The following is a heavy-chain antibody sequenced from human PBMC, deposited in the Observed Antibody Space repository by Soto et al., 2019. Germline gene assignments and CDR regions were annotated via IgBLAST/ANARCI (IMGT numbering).Heavy chain of an antibody. CDR3: ARDGGYPYLNYYYYYGMDV. CDR1: GFTFSSYG. CDR2: IWYDGSNK. J-gene: IGHJ6*02. Sequence: PGGSLTLSCAASGFTFSSYGMHWVRQAPGKGLEWVADIWYDGSNKYYADFEKGRLTISKDNSKNTLYLQMNSLRAEDTAVYYCARDGGYPYLNYYYYYGMDVWGQGTTVTVSS. D-gene: IGHD5-18*01. V-gene: IGHV3-33*01.